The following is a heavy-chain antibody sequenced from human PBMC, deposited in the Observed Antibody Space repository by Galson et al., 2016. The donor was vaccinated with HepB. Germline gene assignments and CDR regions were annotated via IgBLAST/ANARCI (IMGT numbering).Heavy chain of an antibody. CDR3: AEVAGSSGPSSDPDWYFDL. CDR2: INPIFGTT. D-gene: IGHD3-10*01. V-gene: IGHV1-69*13. J-gene: IGHJ2*01. Sequence: SVKVSCKASGDTFSSYVITWVRQAPGQGLEWMGGINPIFGTTNYAQKFQDRVTITADESAKTVYMELGSLRSEDTALYYCAEVAGSSGPSSDPDWYFDLWGRGTLVTVSS. CDR1: GDTFSSYV.